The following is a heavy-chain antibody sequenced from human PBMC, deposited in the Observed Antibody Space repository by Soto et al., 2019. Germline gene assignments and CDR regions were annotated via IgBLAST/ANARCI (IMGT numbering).Heavy chain of an antibody. V-gene: IGHV4-34*01. CDR2: INHSGST. D-gene: IGHD6-19*01. J-gene: IGHJ2*01. CDR3: PSLASGWQYFYFDF. Sequence: QVQLQQWGAGLLKPSETLSLSCAVYGGSFSPYFWSWIRQPPGKGLEWIGEINHSGSTNYDPSLTRRATLSVDTSKNQVSLKLTSVTAADTAVYYCPSLASGWQYFYFDFWGRGTPVTVSS. CDR1: GGSFSPYF.